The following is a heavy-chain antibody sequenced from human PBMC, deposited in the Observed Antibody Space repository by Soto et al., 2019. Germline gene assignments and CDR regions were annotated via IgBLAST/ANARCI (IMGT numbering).Heavy chain of an antibody. CDR1: GFTFSSYA. CDR3: ARSGANYYYYYYMDV. J-gene: IGHJ6*03. D-gene: IGHD7-27*01. Sequence: GGSLRLSCAASGFTFSSYAMHWVHQAPGKGLEWVAVISYDGSNKYYADSVKGRFTISRDNSKNTLYLQMNSLRAEDTAVYYCARSGANYYYYYYMDVWGKGTTVTVSS. CDR2: ISYDGSNK. V-gene: IGHV3-30*04.